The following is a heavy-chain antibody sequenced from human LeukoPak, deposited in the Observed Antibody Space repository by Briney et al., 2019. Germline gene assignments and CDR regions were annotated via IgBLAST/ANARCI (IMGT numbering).Heavy chain of an antibody. CDR1: GFTFSNAW. CDR2: ISSSSSYI. V-gene: IGHV3-21*01. CDR3: ARGGDYFSFDY. Sequence: GGSLRLSCAASGFTFSNAWMSWVRQAPGKGLEWVSSISSSSSYIYYADSVKGRFTISRDNAKNSLYLQMNSLRAEDTAVYYCARGGDYFSFDYWGQGTLVTVSS. D-gene: IGHD4-17*01. J-gene: IGHJ4*02.